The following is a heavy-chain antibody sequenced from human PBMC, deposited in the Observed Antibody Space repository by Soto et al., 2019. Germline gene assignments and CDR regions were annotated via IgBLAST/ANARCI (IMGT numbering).Heavy chain of an antibody. J-gene: IGHJ4*02. V-gene: IGHV3-53*01. CDR1: VLTVISNY. D-gene: IGHD3-16*01. CDR3: ARGLYDYVWGSYAQFDY. CDR2: IYSGGNT. Sequence: PGGSLRLSCASSVLTVISNYMSWVRQAPGKGLEWVSVIYSGGNTYYADSVKGRFTISRDNSKNTLFLQMNSLRAEDTAVYYCARGLYDYVWGSYAQFDYWGQGTLVTVSS.